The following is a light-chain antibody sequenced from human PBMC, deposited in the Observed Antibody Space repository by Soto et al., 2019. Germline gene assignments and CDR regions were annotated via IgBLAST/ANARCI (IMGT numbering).Light chain of an antibody. Sequence: QSVLTQPAPVSGSPGQSITISCTGTSSVVGGYNYVSWYQQYPGKAPKVMIYDVTNRPSGVSNRFSGSRSGNTASLTISGLQAEDEADYYCCSFTTSSTYVFGTGTKVTVL. CDR2: DVT. CDR1: SSVVGGYNY. V-gene: IGLV2-14*01. J-gene: IGLJ1*01. CDR3: CSFTTSSTYV.